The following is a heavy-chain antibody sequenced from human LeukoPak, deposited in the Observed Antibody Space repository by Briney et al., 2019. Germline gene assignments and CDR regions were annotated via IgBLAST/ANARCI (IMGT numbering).Heavy chain of an antibody. CDR1: GFTFSSYA. J-gene: IGHJ4*02. CDR3: AKDGYSSGWYDY. V-gene: IGHV3-23*01. D-gene: IGHD6-19*01. Sequence: PGGSLRLSCAASGFTFSSYAMSWVRQAPGKGLEWVSTISGSGGCTYYADSVKGRFTISRDNSKNTLYLQMNSLRAEDTAVYYCAKDGYSSGWYDYWGQGTLVTVSS. CDR2: ISGSGGCT.